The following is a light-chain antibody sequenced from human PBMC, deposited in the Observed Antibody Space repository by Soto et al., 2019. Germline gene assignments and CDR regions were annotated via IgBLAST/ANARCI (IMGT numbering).Light chain of an antibody. Sequence: EIVLTQSPGSLSLSPGERATLSCRASQSVSSSYLAWYQQKPGQAPRLLIYGASSRATGIPDRFSASGSGTDFTLSISRLEPEDFAVFYCQQYVISPYTFGQGTKLEMK. V-gene: IGKV3-20*01. J-gene: IGKJ2*01. CDR1: QSVSSSY. CDR2: GAS. CDR3: QQYVISPYT.